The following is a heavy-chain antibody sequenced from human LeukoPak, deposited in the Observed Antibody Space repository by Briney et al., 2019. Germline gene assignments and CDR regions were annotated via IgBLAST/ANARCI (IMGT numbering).Heavy chain of an antibody. Sequence: KPSATLSLTCTVSCASISSYYWSWVRQPPGKGLEWLGYTYYSGRTNYNPSLKSRVTRSVDTSKNQFSLKLSSVTAADTAVYYCARNRVVAGTFDRWGQGTLVTVSS. CDR1: CASISSYY. CDR3: ARNRVVAGTFDR. J-gene: IGHJ5*02. CDR2: TYYSGRT. V-gene: IGHV4-59*01. D-gene: IGHD6-19*01.